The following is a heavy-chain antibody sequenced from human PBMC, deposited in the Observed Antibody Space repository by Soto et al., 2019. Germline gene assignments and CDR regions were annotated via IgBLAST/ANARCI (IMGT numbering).Heavy chain of an antibody. CDR2: ISSSSSYI. Sequence: EVQLVESGGGLVKPGGSLRLSCAASGFTFSSYSMNWVRQAPGKGLEWVSSISSSSSYIYYADSVKGRFTISRDNAKNSLYLQMNSLRAEDTAVDYCARDPGVRGGGWFDPWGQGTLVTVSS. J-gene: IGHJ5*02. V-gene: IGHV3-21*01. D-gene: IGHD3-10*01. CDR3: ARDPGVRGGGWFDP. CDR1: GFTFSSYS.